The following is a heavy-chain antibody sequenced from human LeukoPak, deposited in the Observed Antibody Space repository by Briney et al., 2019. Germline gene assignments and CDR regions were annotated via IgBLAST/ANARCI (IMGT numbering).Heavy chain of an antibody. V-gene: IGHV4-34*01. CDR3: ARVGLRSGWYGDY. CDR1: GGSFSRYY. Sequence: SETLPLTCPVYGGSFSRYYCSWIRQPPGKGLEGIGEINHSGSTNYNPSLKSRVTISVDTSKSQFSLKLRSVTAADTGVYYCARVGLRSGWYGDYWGQGTLVTVSS. D-gene: IGHD6-19*01. J-gene: IGHJ4*02. CDR2: INHSGST.